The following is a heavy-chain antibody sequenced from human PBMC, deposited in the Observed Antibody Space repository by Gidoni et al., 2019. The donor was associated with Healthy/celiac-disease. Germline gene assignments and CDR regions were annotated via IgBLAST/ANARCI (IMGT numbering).Heavy chain of an antibody. CDR2: IWYDGSNK. D-gene: IGHD1-26*01. Sequence: QVQLVESGGGVVQTGRVLSLSFAASGFNFRSYGMPWVRQAPGKGLEWVAVIWYDGSNKYYADSVKGRFTISRDNSKNTLYLQMNSLRAEDTAVYYCARDSYSGSYSFDYWGQGTLVTVSS. J-gene: IGHJ4*02. CDR1: GFNFRSYG. CDR3: ARDSYSGSYSFDY. V-gene: IGHV3-33*01.